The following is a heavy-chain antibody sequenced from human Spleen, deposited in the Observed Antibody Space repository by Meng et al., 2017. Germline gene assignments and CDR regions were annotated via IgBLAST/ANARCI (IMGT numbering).Heavy chain of an antibody. CDR2: IYYSGST. D-gene: IGHD3-3*01. CDR1: GGSISSSSYY. CDR3: ARLRFWSGYYSGNWFDP. V-gene: IGHV4-39*07. J-gene: IGHJ5*02. Sequence: SETLSLTCTVSGGSISSSSYYWGWIRQPPGKGLEWIGSIYYSGSTYYNPSLKSRVTISVDTSKNQFSLKLSSVTAEDTAVYYWARLRFWSGYYSGNWFDPWGQGTLVTVSS.